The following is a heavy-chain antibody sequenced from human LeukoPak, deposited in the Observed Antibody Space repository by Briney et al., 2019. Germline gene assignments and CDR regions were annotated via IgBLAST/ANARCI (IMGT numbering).Heavy chain of an antibody. V-gene: IGHV1-2*02. CDR1: GYTFTGYY. Sequence: VASAKVSCKASGYTFTGYYMHWVRQAPGQGLEWMGWINPNSGGTNYAQKFQGRVTMTRDTSISTAYMELSRLRSDDTAVYYCARGGYYYDSSGYPDYWGQGTLVTVSS. D-gene: IGHD3-22*01. CDR3: ARGGYYYDSSGYPDY. CDR2: INPNSGGT. J-gene: IGHJ4*02.